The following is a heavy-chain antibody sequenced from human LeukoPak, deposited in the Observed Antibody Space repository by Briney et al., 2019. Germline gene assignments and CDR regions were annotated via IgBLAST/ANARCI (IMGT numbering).Heavy chain of an antibody. Sequence: GVSVKVSCKASGGTFSSYAISWVRQAPGQGLEWMGGIIPIFGTANYAQKFQGRVTITADESTSTAYMELSSLRSEDTAVYYCARVGGYCSSTSCYNWFDPWGQGTLVTVSS. J-gene: IGHJ5*02. CDR3: ARVGGYCSSTSCYNWFDP. CDR1: GGTFSSYA. CDR2: IIPIFGTA. V-gene: IGHV1-69*13. D-gene: IGHD2-2*01.